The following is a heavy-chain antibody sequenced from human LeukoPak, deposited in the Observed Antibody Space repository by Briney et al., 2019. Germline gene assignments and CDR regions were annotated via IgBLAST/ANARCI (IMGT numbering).Heavy chain of an antibody. V-gene: IGHV3-23*01. D-gene: IGHD2-2*01. CDR2: ISGSGGST. Sequence: GGSLRLSCVGSGFTFSSYWMSWVRQAPGKGLEWVSAISGSGGSTYYTDSVKGRFTISRDNSKNTLYLQMNSLRAEDTAVYYCAKGARYCSSTSCPPGYFQHWGQGTLVTVSS. J-gene: IGHJ1*01. CDR3: AKGARYCSSTSCPPGYFQH. CDR1: GFTFSSYW.